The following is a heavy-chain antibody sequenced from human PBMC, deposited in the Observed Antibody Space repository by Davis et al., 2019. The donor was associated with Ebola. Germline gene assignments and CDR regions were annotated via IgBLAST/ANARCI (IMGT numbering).Heavy chain of an antibody. CDR2: ISYDGSNK. V-gene: IGHV3-30-3*01. CDR3: ARDLWGATIIYYYYGMDV. J-gene: IGHJ6*02. CDR1: GFTFSSYA. D-gene: IGHD1-26*01. Sequence: PGGSLRLSCAASGFTFSSYAMHWVRQAPGKGLEWVAVISYDGSNKYYADSVKGRFTISRDNSKNTLYLQMNSLRAEDTAVYYCARDLWGATIIYYYYGMDVWGQGTTVTVSS.